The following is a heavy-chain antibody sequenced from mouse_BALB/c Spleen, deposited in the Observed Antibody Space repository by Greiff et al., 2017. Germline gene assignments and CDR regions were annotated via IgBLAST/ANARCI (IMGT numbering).Heavy chain of an antibody. V-gene: IGHV5-17*02. CDR1: GFTFSSFG. D-gene: IGHD1-2*01. Sequence: EVMLVESGGGLVQPGGSRKLSCAASGFTFSSFGMHWVRQAPEKGLEWVAYISSGSSTTYYADTVKGRFTISRDNPKNTLFLQMTSLRSEDTAMYYCARNGYQWYFDVWGAGTTVTVSS. CDR2: ISSGSSTT. CDR3: ARNGYQWYFDV. J-gene: IGHJ1*01.